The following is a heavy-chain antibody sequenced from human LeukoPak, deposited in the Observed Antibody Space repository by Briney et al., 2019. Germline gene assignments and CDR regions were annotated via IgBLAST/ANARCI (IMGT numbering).Heavy chain of an antibody. Sequence: GGSLRLSCSVSGFTFSTYVMQWVRQAPGKGLEYVSAISSNGDNTYYADSVKGRFTISRDNSKNTLYLQMSSLRADDTAVYYCVRGTGYWGQGTLVTVS. CDR3: VRGTGY. CDR2: ISSNGDNT. CDR1: GFTFSTYV. J-gene: IGHJ4*02. V-gene: IGHV3-64D*06.